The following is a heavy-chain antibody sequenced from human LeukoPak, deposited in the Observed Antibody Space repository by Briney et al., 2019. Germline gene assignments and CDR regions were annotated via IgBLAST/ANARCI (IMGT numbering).Heavy chain of an antibody. V-gene: IGHV3-15*01. CDR3: TTGKYDILTGYYPPFDY. CDR1: GFTFSNAW. CDR2: IKSKTDGGTT. J-gene: IGHJ4*02. D-gene: IGHD3-9*01. Sequence: GSLRLSCAASGFTFSNAWMSWVRQAPGKGLEWVGRIKSKTDGGTTDYAAPVKGRFTISRDDSKNTLYLQMNSLKTEDTAVYYCTTGKYDILTGYYPPFDYWGQGTLVTVSS.